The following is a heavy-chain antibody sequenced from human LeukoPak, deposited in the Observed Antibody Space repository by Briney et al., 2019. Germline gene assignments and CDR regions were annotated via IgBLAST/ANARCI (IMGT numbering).Heavy chain of an antibody. Sequence: ASVKVSCKASGYTFTSYAMHWVRQAPGQRLEWMGWISAYNGNTNYAQKLQGRVTMTTDTSTSTAYMELRSLRSDDTAVYYCARDPLSYCSGGSCPFNYYYGMDVWGQGTTVTVSS. J-gene: IGHJ6*02. D-gene: IGHD2-15*01. CDR2: ISAYNGNT. CDR1: GYTFTSYA. CDR3: ARDPLSYCSGGSCPFNYYYGMDV. V-gene: IGHV1-18*01.